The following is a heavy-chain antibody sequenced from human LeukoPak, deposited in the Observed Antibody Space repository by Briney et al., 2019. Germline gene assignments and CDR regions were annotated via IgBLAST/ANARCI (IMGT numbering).Heavy chain of an antibody. V-gene: IGHV1-24*01. CDR3: ATNESPHITMVRGVIGYYYYGMDV. D-gene: IGHD3-10*01. CDR1: GYTLTELS. CDR2: FDPEDGKT. Sequence: ASVKVSCKVSGYTLTELSMHWVRQAPGKGLEWMGGFDPEDGKTIYAQKFQGRVTTTEDTSTDTAYMELSSLRSEDTAVYYCATNESPHITMVRGVIGYYYYGMDVWGQGTTVTVSS. J-gene: IGHJ6*02.